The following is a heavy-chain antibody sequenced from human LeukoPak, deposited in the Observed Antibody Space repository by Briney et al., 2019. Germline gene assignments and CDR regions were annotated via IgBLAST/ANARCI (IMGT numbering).Heavy chain of an antibody. J-gene: IGHJ4*02. CDR3: ARRLDYFDS. V-gene: IGHV3-48*02. D-gene: IGHD6-19*01. CDR1: GFTFSTYT. CDR2: IISSGSTI. Sequence: GGSLRLSCSASGFTFSTYTMNWVRQAPGKGLEWISSIISSGSTIYYADSVKGRFTISRDNAKNSLYLQVNSLRDEDTAVYYCARRLDYFDSWGQGILVTVSS.